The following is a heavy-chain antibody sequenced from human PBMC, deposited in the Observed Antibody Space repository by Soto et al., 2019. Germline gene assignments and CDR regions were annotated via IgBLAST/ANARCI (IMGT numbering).Heavy chain of an antibody. CDR1: GFTFSSYG. Sequence: GGSLRLSCAASGFTFSSYGMHWVRQAPGKGLEWVAVIWHDGSNKYYADSVRGGFTISRDNSKNTLYLQMNSLRAEDKAVYYCARDSSSWTLDYWGQGTLVTVSS. V-gene: IGHV3-33*01. J-gene: IGHJ4*02. CDR2: IWHDGSNK. CDR3: ARDSSSWTLDY. D-gene: IGHD6-13*01.